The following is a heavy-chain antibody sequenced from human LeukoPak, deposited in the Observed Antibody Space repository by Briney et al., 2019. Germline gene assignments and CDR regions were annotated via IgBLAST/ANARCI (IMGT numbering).Heavy chain of an antibody. J-gene: IGHJ3*02. Sequence: PSETLSLTCTVSGGSISSSAYYWGWIRQPPGRGLECIGTIYFSGSTYYNPSLKSRVTISVDTSKNQFSLKVRSVTAADTAVYYCARGAQRITMVRGVTAAFDIWGQGTMVTVSS. CDR1: GGSISSSAYY. D-gene: IGHD3-10*01. V-gene: IGHV4-39*01. CDR2: IYFSGST. CDR3: ARGAQRITMVRGVTAAFDI.